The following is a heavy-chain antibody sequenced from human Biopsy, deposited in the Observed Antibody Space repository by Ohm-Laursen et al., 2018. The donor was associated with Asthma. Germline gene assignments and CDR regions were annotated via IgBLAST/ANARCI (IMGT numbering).Heavy chain of an antibody. CDR1: GGTFNTYV. J-gene: IGHJ4*02. Sequence: SEKVACKSLGGTFNTYVIGWVRQAPGQGLEWMGGINSVFGTTTYPQKFQDRVTITADDSTSTVYMELSSLRSEDTAVYYCARKAGSCISRTCYSLDFWGQGTLVTVSS. V-gene: IGHV1-69*13. CDR3: ARKAGSCISRTCYSLDF. D-gene: IGHD2-2*01. CDR2: INSVFGTT.